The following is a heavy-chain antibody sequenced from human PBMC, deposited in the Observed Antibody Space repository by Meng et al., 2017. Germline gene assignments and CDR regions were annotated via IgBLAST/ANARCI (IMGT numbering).Heavy chain of an antibody. CDR2: INSDGSST. CDR1: GFTFSSYW. CDR3: AGIFGELFDWFDP. V-gene: IGHV3-74*01. Sequence: GESLKISCAASGFTFSSYWMHWVRQAPGKGLVWVSRINSDGSSTSYADSVKGRFTISRDNAKNTLYLQMNSLRAEDTAVYYCAGIFGELFDWFDPWGQGILVTVSS. J-gene: IGHJ5*02. D-gene: IGHD3-10*02.